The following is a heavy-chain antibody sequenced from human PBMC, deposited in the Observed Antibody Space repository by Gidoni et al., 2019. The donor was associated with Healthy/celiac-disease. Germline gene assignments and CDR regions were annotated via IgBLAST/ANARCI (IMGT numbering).Heavy chain of an antibody. Sequence: QVQRVQSGAEVQKPGASVKVSCKDSGYTFTSYGISCVRQAPGQGLEWMGWISAYNGNTNYAKKLQGSVTMTTDTSTSTVYMELSSLRSDDKAVYYCARYCSSTSCYGPLDFDYWGQGTLVTVSS. J-gene: IGHJ4*02. CDR1: GYTFTSYG. CDR3: ARYCSSTSCYGPLDFDY. CDR2: ISAYNGNT. V-gene: IGHV1-18*01. D-gene: IGHD2-2*01.